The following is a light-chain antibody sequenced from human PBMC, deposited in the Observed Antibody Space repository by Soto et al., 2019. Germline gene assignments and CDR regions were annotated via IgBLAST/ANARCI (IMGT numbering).Light chain of an antibody. V-gene: IGKV3-20*01. CDR1: QSVSNNY. CDR3: QQYGSSGT. CDR2: GAS. J-gene: IGKJ1*01. Sequence: EIVFTHSPDTLSLSPGERATLSCRASQSVSNNYLAWYQQKPGQAPRLLIYGASNRATGIPDRFSGSGSGTDFTLTISRLETEDFAVYYCQQYGSSGTFGQGTKVDI.